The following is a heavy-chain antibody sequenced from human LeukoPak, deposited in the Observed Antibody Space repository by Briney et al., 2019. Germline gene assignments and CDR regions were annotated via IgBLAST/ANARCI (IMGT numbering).Heavy chain of an antibody. CDR3: ARVPASAMSAFFDY. CDR1: GFTFSSYS. CDR2: ISSSSSYI. Sequence: PGGSLRLSCAASGFTFSSYSMNWVRQAPGKGLEWVSSISSSSSYIYYADSVKGRFTISRDNAKNSLYLQMNSLRAEDTAVYYCARVPASAMSAFFDYWGQGTLVTVSS. J-gene: IGHJ4*02. D-gene: IGHD2-2*01. V-gene: IGHV3-21*01.